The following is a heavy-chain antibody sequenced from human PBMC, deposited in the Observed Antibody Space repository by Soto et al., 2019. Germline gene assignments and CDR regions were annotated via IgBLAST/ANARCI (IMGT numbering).Heavy chain of an antibody. CDR3: ARSFVTSRPIDF. CDR1: GYSLTSYY. J-gene: IGHJ4*02. V-gene: IGHV1-46*01. Sequence: QVQLVQSGAEVRKPGASVKVSCEASGYSLTSYYMHWVRRAPGQGLEWMGITNPSDGSTNYAQKFQGRVTMTSDTSTSTVYTEMSSLRAEDTAMYYCARSFVTSRPIDFWGQGTLVTVSS. CDR2: TNPSDGST. D-gene: IGHD3-3*01.